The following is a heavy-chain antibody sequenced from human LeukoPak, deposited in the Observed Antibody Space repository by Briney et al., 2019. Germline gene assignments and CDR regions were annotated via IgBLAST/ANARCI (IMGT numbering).Heavy chain of an antibody. J-gene: IGHJ6*02. CDR1: GFTFSSYA. V-gene: IGHV3-30-3*01. D-gene: IGHD1-1*01. CDR2: ISYDGSNK. CDR3: ARGTAVGWGMDV. Sequence: GGSLRLSCVASGFTFSSYAMHWVRQAPGKGLEWVAVISYDGSNKYYADSVKGRFTISRDNSKNTLYLQMNSLRAEDTAIYYCARGTAVGWGMDVWGQGTTVTVSS.